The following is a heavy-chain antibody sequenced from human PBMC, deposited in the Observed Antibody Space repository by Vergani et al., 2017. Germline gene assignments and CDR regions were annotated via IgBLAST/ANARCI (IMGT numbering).Heavy chain of an antibody. CDR3: AKDHYDFWSGYPNLSPFDL. CDR2: ISWSSDSI. V-gene: IGHV3-9*01. CDR1: GFTFDDYA. Sequence: EVRLVESGGRLVQPGRSLRLSCAASGFTFDDYAMHWVRQIPGKGLEWVSGISWSSDSIGYADSVKGRFSISRDNARNSLYLQMNSLKTEDTALYYCAKDHYDFWSGYPNLSPFDLWGRGTLVTVSS. D-gene: IGHD3-3*01. J-gene: IGHJ2*01.